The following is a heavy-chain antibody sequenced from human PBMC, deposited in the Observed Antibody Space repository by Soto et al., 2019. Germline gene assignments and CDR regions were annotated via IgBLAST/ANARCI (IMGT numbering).Heavy chain of an antibody. V-gene: IGHV3-30*18. CDR3: AKVLHDYVWVSYRPGDAFDI. CDR2: ISYDGSNK. J-gene: IGHJ3*02. D-gene: IGHD3-16*02. Sequence: GGSLRLSCAASGFTFSSYGMHWVRQAPGKGLEWVAVISYDGSNKYYADSVKGRFTISRDNSKNTLYLQMNSLRAEDTAVYYCAKVLHDYVWVSYRPGDAFDIWGQGTMVTVSS. CDR1: GFTFSSYG.